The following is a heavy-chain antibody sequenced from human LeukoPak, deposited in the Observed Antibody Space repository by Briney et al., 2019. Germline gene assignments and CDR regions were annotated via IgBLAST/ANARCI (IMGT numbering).Heavy chain of an antibody. CDR1: GFTLGSHD. Sequence: GGSLRLSCTASGFTLGSHDMHWFRQTTGEGLEWVAAIYAASVKGRFSVSRDDAKNSLYLQMSTLRAGDTALYYCVREARGYHYTYFDYWGQGTLVTVSS. D-gene: IGHD5-18*01. V-gene: IGHV3-13*01. J-gene: IGHJ4*02. CDR3: VREARGYHYTYFDY. CDR2: I.